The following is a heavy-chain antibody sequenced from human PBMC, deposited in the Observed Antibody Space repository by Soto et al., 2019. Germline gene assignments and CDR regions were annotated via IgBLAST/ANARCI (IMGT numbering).Heavy chain of an antibody. CDR1: GFTFSSYA. Sequence: GSLRLSCAASGFTFSSYAMSWVRQAPGKGLEWVSAISGSGGSTYYADSVKGRFTISRDNSKNTLYLQMNSLRAEDTAVYYCAKEVDIVATITSELDYWGQGTLVTVSS. CDR2: ISGSGGST. D-gene: IGHD5-12*01. V-gene: IGHV3-23*01. J-gene: IGHJ4*02. CDR3: AKEVDIVATITSELDY.